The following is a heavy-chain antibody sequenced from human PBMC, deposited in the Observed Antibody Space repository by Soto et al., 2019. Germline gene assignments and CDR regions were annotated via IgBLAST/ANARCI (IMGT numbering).Heavy chain of an antibody. J-gene: IGHJ4*02. CDR3: ARRSTYCSSSGCYFDY. D-gene: IGHD2-2*01. Sequence: GESLKISCKGSVYSFISYWIVWVRQMPGKGLEYMGIIYPGDSDTRYSPSFQGQVTISADKSISTAYLQWSSLKASDTAMYYCARRSTYCSSSGCYFDYWGQGIPVTVSS. CDR1: VYSFISYW. V-gene: IGHV5-51*01. CDR2: IYPGDSDT.